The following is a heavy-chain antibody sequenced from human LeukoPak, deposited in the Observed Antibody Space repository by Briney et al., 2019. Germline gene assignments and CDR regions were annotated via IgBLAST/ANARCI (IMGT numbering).Heavy chain of an antibody. V-gene: IGHV1-46*01. Sequence: VASVKVSCKASGYTFTSYYMHWVRQAPGQGLEWMGIINPSGGSTSYAQKFQGRVTMTRDTSTSTVYMELSSLRSEDTAVYYCARESAVAGPWWYFDLWGRGTLVTVSS. CDR1: GYTFTSYY. D-gene: IGHD6-19*01. CDR3: ARESAVAGPWWYFDL. J-gene: IGHJ2*01. CDR2: INPSGGST.